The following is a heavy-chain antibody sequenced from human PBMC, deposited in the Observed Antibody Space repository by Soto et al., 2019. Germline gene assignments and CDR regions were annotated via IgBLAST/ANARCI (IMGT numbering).Heavy chain of an antibody. CDR3: ARDSDGDYLDY. V-gene: IGHV3-7*03. CDR1: GFTFSSYW. D-gene: IGHD4-17*01. CDR2: IKQDGSEK. J-gene: IGHJ4*02. Sequence: EVQLVESGGGLVQPGGSLRLSCAASGFTFSSYWMSWVRQAPGKGLEWVANIKQDGSEKYYVDSVKGRFTISRDNAKNSLYLQMNSLRAEDTTVYYCARDSDGDYLDYWGQGTLVTVSS.